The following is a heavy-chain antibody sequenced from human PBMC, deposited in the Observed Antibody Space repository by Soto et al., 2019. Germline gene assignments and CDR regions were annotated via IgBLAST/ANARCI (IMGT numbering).Heavy chain of an antibody. CDR1: GFTSSSYA. CDR2: ISYDGSNK. J-gene: IGHJ5*02. V-gene: IGHV3-30-3*01. Sequence: PGGSLRLSCAASGFTSSSYAMHWVRQAPGKGLEWVAVISYDGSNKYYADSVKGRFTISGDNSKNTLYLQMNSLRAEDTAVYYCARGLGSSPPRWFDPWGQGTLVTVSS. D-gene: IGHD6-6*01. CDR3: ARGLGSSPPRWFDP.